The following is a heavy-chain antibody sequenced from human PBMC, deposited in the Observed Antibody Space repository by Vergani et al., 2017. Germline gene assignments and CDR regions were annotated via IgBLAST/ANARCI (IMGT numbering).Heavy chain of an antibody. CDR1: GGSISGGDFF. J-gene: IGHJ5*02. D-gene: IGHD3-10*01. Sequence: QVQLQESGPGLVKPSQTLSLTCTVSGGSISGGDFFWSWIRQPPGKGREWVGYIHYSGRTYYNPSLKSRISISVDKSKNQFSLKMSSVTAADTAVYYCARATYYYGSGSYPWFDPWGQGTLVTVSS. CDR3: ARATYYYGSGSYPWFDP. CDR2: IHYSGRT. V-gene: IGHV4-30-4*08.